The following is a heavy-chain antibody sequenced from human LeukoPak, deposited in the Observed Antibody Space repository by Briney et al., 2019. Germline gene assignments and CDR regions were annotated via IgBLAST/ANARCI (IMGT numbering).Heavy chain of an antibody. CDR1: GGTFSSYA. CDR2: IIPILGIA. J-gene: IGHJ4*02. D-gene: IGHD2-2*01. Sequence: ASVKVSCKASGGTFSSYAISWVRQAPGQGLEWMGRIIPILGIANYAQKFQGRVTITADKSTSTAYMELSSLRSEDTAVYYCARGQKAGCSSTSCYYNYWGQGTLVTVSS. V-gene: IGHV1-69*04. CDR3: ARGQKAGCSSTSCYYNY.